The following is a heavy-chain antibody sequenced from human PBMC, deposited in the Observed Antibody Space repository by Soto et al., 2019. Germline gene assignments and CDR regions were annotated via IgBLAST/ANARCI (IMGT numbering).Heavy chain of an antibody. CDR2: IDPSDSQT. CDR1: GYSFAGYW. D-gene: IGHD3-22*01. V-gene: IGHV5-10-1*01. CDR3: ARQIYDSDTGPNFQYYFDS. J-gene: IGHJ4*02. Sequence: GASLKISCKGSGYSFAGYWITWVRQKPGKGLEWMGRIDPSDSQTYYSPSFRGHVTISVTKSITTVFLQWSSLRASDPAMYYCARQIYDSDTGPNFQYYFDSWGQGTPVTVSS.